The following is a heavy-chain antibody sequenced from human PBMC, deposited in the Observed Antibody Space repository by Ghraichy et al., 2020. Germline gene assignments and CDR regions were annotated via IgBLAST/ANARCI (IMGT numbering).Heavy chain of an antibody. V-gene: IGHV7-4-1*02. Sequence: ASVKVSCKASGYTFTNFAINWVRQAPGQGPEWMGWINTNNWTPTYVPDFTGRFVFSLDTSVNTAYLHINSLTADDTAVYYCARGELRSVDWSRTRTTVAAGGQGHRVAVVS. CDR3: ARGELRSVDWSRTRTTVAA. CDR2: INTNNWTP. J-gene: IGHJ1*01. D-gene: IGHD3/OR15-3a*01. CDR1: GYTFTNFA.